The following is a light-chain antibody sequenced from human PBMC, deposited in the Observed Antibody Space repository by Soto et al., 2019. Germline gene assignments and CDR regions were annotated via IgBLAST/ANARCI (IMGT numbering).Light chain of an antibody. J-gene: IGKJ5*01. CDR2: DAS. Sequence: AIQFTQSPSSLSASVGGRVTITCRASQGISSTLAWYQQKPGKAPKLLIYDASTLESGVPSRFSGSGSGTDFTLTISSLQPEDFATYYCQQFTSYPITFGQGTRLEIK. CDR1: QGISST. CDR3: QQFTSYPIT. V-gene: IGKV1-13*02.